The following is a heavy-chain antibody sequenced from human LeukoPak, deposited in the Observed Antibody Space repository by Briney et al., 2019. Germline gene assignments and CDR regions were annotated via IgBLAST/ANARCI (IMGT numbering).Heavy chain of an antibody. CDR1: GGSITDYY. CDR2: IYYSGST. J-gene: IGHJ4*02. CDR3: ARHKIYYDFWSGHQVGYFDY. V-gene: IGHV4-59*08. D-gene: IGHD3-3*01. Sequence: PSETLSLTCTVSGGSITDYYWGWTRQPPGKGLEWLGYIYYSGSTNYNPSLKSRVTISVDTSKNQFSLRLSSVTAADTAVYYCARHKIYYDFWSGHQVGYFDYWGQGTLVTVSS.